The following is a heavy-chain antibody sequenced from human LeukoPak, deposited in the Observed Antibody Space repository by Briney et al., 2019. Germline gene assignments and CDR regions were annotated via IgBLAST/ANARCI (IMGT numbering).Heavy chain of an antibody. CDR1: GYTFSNYG. V-gene: IGHV1-46*01. Sequence: LRASVKVSCKASGYTFSNYGINWVRHAPGQGLEWMGIINPSGGSTSYAQKFQGRVTMTRDTSTSTVYMELSSLRSEDTAVYYCARGISTYYYDSSGYYYLYWGPGTLVTVSS. CDR3: ARGISTYYYDSSGYYYLY. J-gene: IGHJ4*02. D-gene: IGHD3-22*01. CDR2: INPSGGST.